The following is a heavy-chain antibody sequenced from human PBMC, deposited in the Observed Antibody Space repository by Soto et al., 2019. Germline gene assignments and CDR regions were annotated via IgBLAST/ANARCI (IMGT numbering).Heavy chain of an antibody. V-gene: IGHV4-59*12. CDR2: IYYSGST. CDR1: GGSISSYY. Sequence: PSETLSLTCTVSGGSISSYYWSWIRQPPGKGLEWIGEIYYSGSTNYNPSLKSRVTISVDTSKNQFSLKLSSVTAADTAVYYCARELGFWSGYWVYDAFDIWGQGTMVPVSS. CDR3: ARELGFWSGYWVYDAFDI. D-gene: IGHD3-3*01. J-gene: IGHJ3*02.